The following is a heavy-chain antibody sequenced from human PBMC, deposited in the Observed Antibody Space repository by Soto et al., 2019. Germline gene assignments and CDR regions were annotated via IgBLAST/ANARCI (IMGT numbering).Heavy chain of an antibody. D-gene: IGHD6-19*01. CDR1: GASISSYF. CDR2: ISTSGTT. Sequence: NPSETLSLTXTVSGASISSYFWTWIRQPAGKGLDWIGRISTSGTTNYNPSLKSRVTMSVDTSKNHFSLNLSSVTAADTAVYYCAREAGPDRWFDPWGQGTLVTVSS. J-gene: IGHJ5*02. CDR3: AREAGPDRWFDP. V-gene: IGHV4-4*07.